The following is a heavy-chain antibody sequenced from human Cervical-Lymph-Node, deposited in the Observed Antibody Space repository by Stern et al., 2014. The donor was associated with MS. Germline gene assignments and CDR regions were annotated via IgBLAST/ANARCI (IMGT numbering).Heavy chain of an antibody. D-gene: IGHD3-3*01. CDR2: NSAYNGNT. Sequence: VQLLQSGAEVKKPGASVKVSCKASGYTFTSYGISWVRQAPGHGLEWLGGNSAYNGNTNYAQKLQGRVTMTTDTSTSTAYMELRSLRSDDTAVYYCARDRFWSGYLPLEYFDYWGQGTLVTVSS. J-gene: IGHJ4*02. V-gene: IGHV1-18*04. CDR1: GYTFTSYG. CDR3: ARDRFWSGYLPLEYFDY.